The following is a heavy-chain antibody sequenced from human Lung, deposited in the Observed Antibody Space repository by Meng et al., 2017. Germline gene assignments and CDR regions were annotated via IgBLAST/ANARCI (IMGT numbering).Heavy chain of an antibody. CDR3: ARAEEEYCSDGSCPNFDF. CDR2: ISGYNSNT. J-gene: IGHJ4*02. CDR1: GYTFTKYG. V-gene: IGHV1-18*01. D-gene: IGHD2-15*01. Sequence: QVQLLQSGAEVNKPWASVNVSCKVSGYTFTKYGITCVRQAPGQGLEWMGWISGYNSNTNYAKKHQGRVTMTTDTSTSTAYMELRSLRSDDAAVYYCARAEEEYCSDGSCPNFDFWGQGTLVTVSS.